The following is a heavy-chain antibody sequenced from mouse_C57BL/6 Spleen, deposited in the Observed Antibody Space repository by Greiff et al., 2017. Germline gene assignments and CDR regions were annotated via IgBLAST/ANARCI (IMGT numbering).Heavy chain of an antibody. CDR3: ARSPYDYGGYYAMDY. CDR1: GYTFTSYW. Sequence: VQLQQPGAELVRPGTSVKLSCKASGYTFTSYWMHWVKQRPGQGLEWIGVIDPSDSYTNYNQKFKGKATLTVDTSSSTAYMQLSSLTSEDSAVYYCARSPYDYGGYYAMDYWGQGTSVTVSS. V-gene: IGHV1-59*01. CDR2: IDPSDSYT. D-gene: IGHD2-4*01. J-gene: IGHJ4*01.